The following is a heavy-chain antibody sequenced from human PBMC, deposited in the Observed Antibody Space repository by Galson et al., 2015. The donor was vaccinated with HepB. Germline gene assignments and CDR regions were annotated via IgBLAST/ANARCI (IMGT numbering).Heavy chain of an antibody. J-gene: IGHJ3*02. CDR2: ISSSSSTI. Sequence: SLRLSCAASGFTFSSYSMNWVRQAPGKGLEWVSYISSSSSTIYYADSVKGRFTISRDNAKNSLYLQMNSLRAEDTAVYYCARGEWLQLGLDAFDIWGQGTMVTVSS. D-gene: IGHD5-24*01. V-gene: IGHV3-48*01. CDR1: GFTFSSYS. CDR3: ARGEWLQLGLDAFDI.